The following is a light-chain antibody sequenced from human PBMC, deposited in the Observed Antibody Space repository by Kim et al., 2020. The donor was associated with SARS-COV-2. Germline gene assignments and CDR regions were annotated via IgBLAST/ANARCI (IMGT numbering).Light chain of an antibody. Sequence: EFVLTQSPGTLSLSPGGTATLSCRASETGGNKFLAWYQQRPGQAPRLIMHGESNRATGIPDRFTGSASGTDFTLTIHRLEPEDFAMYYCNHYASSPVTFGQGTRLEIK. J-gene: IGKJ5*01. CDR1: ETGGNKF. CDR2: GES. V-gene: IGKV3-20*01. CDR3: NHYASSPVT.